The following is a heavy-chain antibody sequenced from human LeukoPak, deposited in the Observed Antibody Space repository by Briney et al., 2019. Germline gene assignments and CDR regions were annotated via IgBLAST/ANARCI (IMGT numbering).Heavy chain of an antibody. J-gene: IGHJ3*02. CDR1: GGSISSSSYY. CDR3: ASGITIFGVVIDMGAFDI. Sequence: SETLSLTCTVSGGSISSSSYYWGWIRQPPGKGLEWIGSIYYSGSTYYNPSLKSRVTISVDTSKNQFSLKLSSVTAADTAVYYCASGITIFGVVIDMGAFDIWGQGTMVTVSS. V-gene: IGHV4-39*01. D-gene: IGHD3-3*01. CDR2: IYYSGST.